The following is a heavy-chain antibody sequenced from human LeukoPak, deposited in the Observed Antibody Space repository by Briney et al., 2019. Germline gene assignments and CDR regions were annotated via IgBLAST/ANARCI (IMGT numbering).Heavy chain of an antibody. CDR1: GYTFTGYY. Sequence: AASVKVSCKASGYTFTGYYMHWVRQAPGEGLEWMGWINPNSGGTKYAQKFQGRVTMTRDTSISTAYMELSRLRSDDTAVYHCARGLAAAGTDDYWGQGTLVTVSS. V-gene: IGHV1-2*02. J-gene: IGHJ4*02. CDR3: ARGLAAAGTDDY. D-gene: IGHD6-13*01. CDR2: INPNSGGT.